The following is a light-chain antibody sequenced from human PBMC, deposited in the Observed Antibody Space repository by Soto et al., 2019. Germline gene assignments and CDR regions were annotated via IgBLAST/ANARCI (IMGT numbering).Light chain of an antibody. CDR1: TGAVTGTHY. Sequence: QAVVTQEPSLTVSLGGTVTLTCSSTTGAVTGTHYANWFQQKPGQPPRPLIYGTGNKYSWTPARFSGSLLGGSAALTLSDVQPEDEADYYCQLYYGATRVFGGGTKLTVL. CDR2: GTG. J-gene: IGLJ3*02. V-gene: IGLV7-43*01. CDR3: QLYYGATRV.